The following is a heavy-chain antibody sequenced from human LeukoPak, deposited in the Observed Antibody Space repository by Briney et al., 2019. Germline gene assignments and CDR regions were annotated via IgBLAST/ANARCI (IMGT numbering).Heavy chain of an antibody. V-gene: IGHV4-30-4*08. Sequence: LETLSLTCTVSGGSISSGGYYWSWIRQHPGKGLEWLGYIYYSGNTYYNPSLKSRVTISVDTSKNQFSLKLSSVTAADTAVYFCARTSYYYDRSGYYYPYYFDYWGQGTLVTVSS. CDR3: ARTSYYYDRSGYYYPYYFDY. CDR1: GGSISSGGYY. D-gene: IGHD3-22*01. CDR2: IYYSGNT. J-gene: IGHJ4*02.